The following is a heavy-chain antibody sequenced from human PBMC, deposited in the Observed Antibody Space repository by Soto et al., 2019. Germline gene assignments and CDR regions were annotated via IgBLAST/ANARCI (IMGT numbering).Heavy chain of an antibody. CDR3: AKDPRAYCGGDCQGDLFAY. Sequence: GGSLRLSCAASGFTFSSYAMSWVRQAPGKGLEWVSAISGSGSSTYYADSVKGRFTISRDNSKNTLYLQMNSLRAEDTAVYYCAKDPRAYCGGDCQGDLFAYWGQGTLVTVSS. V-gene: IGHV3-23*01. J-gene: IGHJ4*02. CDR2: ISGSGSST. CDR1: GFTFSSYA. D-gene: IGHD2-21*02.